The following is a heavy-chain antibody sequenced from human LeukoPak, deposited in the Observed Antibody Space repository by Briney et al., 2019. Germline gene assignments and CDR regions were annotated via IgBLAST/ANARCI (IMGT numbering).Heavy chain of an antibody. J-gene: IGHJ3*02. Sequence: ASVKVSCKASGYTFTSYAMHWVRQAPGQRLEWMGWINAGNGNTKYSRKFQGRVTITRDTSASTAYMELSSLRSEDTAVYYCARDWVPPRNAFDIWGQGTMVTVSS. CDR2: INAGNGNT. V-gene: IGHV1-3*01. CDR1: GYTFTSYA. CDR3: ARDWVPPRNAFDI. D-gene: IGHD3-16*01.